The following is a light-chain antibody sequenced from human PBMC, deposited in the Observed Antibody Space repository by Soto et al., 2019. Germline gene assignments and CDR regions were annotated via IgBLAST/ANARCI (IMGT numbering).Light chain of an antibody. J-gene: IGLJ2*01. CDR1: SSDVGGYNY. CDR3: SAYAGSNNLV. CDR2: EVS. Sequence: QSVLTQPTSASGSPGQSVTISCTGTSSDVGGYNYVSWYQQHPGKAPNIMIYEVSKRPSGVPDRFSGSKSGNTASLTVSGLQAEDEADYYCSAYAGSNNLVFGGGTKLTVL. V-gene: IGLV2-8*01.